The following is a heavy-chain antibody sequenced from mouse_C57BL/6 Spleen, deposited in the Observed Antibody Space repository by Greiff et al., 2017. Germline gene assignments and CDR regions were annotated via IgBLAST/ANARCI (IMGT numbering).Heavy chain of an antibody. CDR3: ARERITTVVDDYAMDY. CDR1: GYAFTNYL. D-gene: IGHD1-1*01. V-gene: IGHV1-54*01. Sequence: VQLQQSGAELVRPGTSVKVSCKASGYAFTNYLLVWVKQRPGQGLEWIGVINPGSGGTNYNEKFKGKATLIADKYSSTAYMQLSSLTSEDSAVYFCARERITTVVDDYAMDYWGQGTSVTVSS. J-gene: IGHJ4*01. CDR2: INPGSGGT.